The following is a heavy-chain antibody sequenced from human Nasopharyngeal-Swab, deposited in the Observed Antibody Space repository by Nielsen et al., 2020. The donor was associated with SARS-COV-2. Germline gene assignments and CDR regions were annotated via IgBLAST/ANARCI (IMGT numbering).Heavy chain of an antibody. CDR3: ARGLHDFWSGPILDYYYYYGMDV. D-gene: IGHD3-3*01. CDR2: IVVGSGNT. Sequence: SVKVSCKASGFTFTSSAVQWVRQARGQRLEWIGWIVVGSGNTNYAQKFQGRVTMTRDTSTSTVYMELSSLRSEDTAVYYCARGLHDFWSGPILDYYYYYGMDVWGQGTTVTVSS. CDR1: GFTFTSSA. J-gene: IGHJ6*02. V-gene: IGHV1-58*01.